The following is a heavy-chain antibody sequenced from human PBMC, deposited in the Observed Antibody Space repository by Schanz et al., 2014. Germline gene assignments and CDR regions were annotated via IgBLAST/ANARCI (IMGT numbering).Heavy chain of an antibody. D-gene: IGHD5-12*01. V-gene: IGHV7-4-1*02. CDR2: INSNTGNP. J-gene: IGHJ4*02. CDR3: ARGRGGNTGYEAADY. CDR1: GYSFGGYY. Sequence: QVQLVQSGAEMKKPGASAKVSCKASGYSFGGYYMQWVRQAPGQGLEWMGRINSNTGNPTYAPAFTGRFVFSLDTSVSTAYLQIIGLQAEDSAVFYCARGRGGNTGYEAADYWGQGTRVTVSS.